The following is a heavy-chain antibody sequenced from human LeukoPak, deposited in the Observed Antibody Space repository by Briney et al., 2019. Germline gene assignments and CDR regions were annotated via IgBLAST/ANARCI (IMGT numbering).Heavy chain of an antibody. V-gene: IGHV3-23*01. CDR1: GFTFRRYD. CDR2: ISSSGGTT. J-gene: IGHJ4*02. Sequence: LPGGSLRLSCAASGFTFRRYDMSWVRQAPGKGLEWVSNISSSGGTTYYAESVKGRFTISRDNSKHTLYLQMNSVRAEETAVYYCAKGLSSGWNLKGSDYWSQGTLVIVSS. CDR3: AKGLSSGWNLKGSDY. D-gene: IGHD6-19*01.